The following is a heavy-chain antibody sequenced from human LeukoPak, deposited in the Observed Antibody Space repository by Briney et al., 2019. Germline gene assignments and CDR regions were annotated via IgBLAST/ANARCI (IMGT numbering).Heavy chain of an antibody. CDR3: AGQPYYYDSSGYYGDQYYFDY. Sequence: SETLSLTCTVSGGSISSYYWSWIRQPPGKGLEWIGYIYYSGSTNYNPSLKSRVTISVDTSKNQFSLKLSSVTAADTAVYYCAGQPYYYDSSGYYGDQYYFDYWGQGTLVTVSS. D-gene: IGHD3-22*01. J-gene: IGHJ4*02. V-gene: IGHV4-59*01. CDR1: GGSISSYY. CDR2: IYYSGST.